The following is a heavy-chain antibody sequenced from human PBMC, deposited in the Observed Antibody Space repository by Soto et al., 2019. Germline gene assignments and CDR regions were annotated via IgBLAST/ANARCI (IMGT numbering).Heavy chain of an antibody. CDR1: GDSVSSNSAA. CDR3: GRGGFYCRCGTCSGDYFDD. D-gene: IGHD2-15*01. Sequence: SQTLSLTCAISGDSVSSNSAAWNWIRQSPSRGLEWLGRTYYRSKWYNDYAVSVKSRITIYPDTSKNQFSLQLNSVTTEDTAVYYCGRGGFYCRCGTCSGDYFDDWGQGTLVTVAS. V-gene: IGHV6-1*01. CDR2: TYYRSKWYN. J-gene: IGHJ4*02.